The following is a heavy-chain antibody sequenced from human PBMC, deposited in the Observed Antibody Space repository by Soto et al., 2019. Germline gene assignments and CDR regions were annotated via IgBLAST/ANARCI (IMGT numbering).Heavy chain of an antibody. CDR3: ARGMTTVTTFDY. Sequence: QLQLQESGSGLVKPSQTLSLTCAVSGGSISSGGYSWSWIRQPPGKGLESIGYIYHSGSTYYNPSRKSRVTISVERSKNQFSGKLISVTAADTAVYYCARGMTTVTTFDYWGQGTLVTVSS. CDR2: IYHSGST. J-gene: IGHJ4*02. V-gene: IGHV4-30-2*01. D-gene: IGHD4-17*01. CDR1: GGSISSGGYS.